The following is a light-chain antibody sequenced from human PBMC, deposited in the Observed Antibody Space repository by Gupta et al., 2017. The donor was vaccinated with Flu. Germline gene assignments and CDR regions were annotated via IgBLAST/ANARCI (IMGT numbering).Light chain of an antibody. CDR1: QSVSSY. J-gene: IGKJ1*01. CDR2: DAS. V-gene: IGKV3-11*01. Sequence: EILLTQSPATLSLSPGERATLSCRASQSVSSYLAWYQQKPGQAPRLLIYDASNRATGIPARFSGSGSGTDFTLTISSLEPEDFAVYYCQRRSNWSWTFGQGTKVEIK. CDR3: QRRSNWSWT.